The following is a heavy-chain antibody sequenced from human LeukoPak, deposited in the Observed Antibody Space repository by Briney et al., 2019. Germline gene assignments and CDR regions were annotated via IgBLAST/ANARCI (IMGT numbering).Heavy chain of an antibody. J-gene: IGHJ4*02. D-gene: IGHD7-27*01. Sequence: SETLSLTCTVSGGSISSYYWSWIRQPPGKGLEWSGYIYYSGSTNYNPSLKSRVTISVDTSKNQFSLNLSSVTAADTAVYYCARDHRWGFDYWGRGTLVTVSS. CDR3: ARDHRWGFDY. V-gene: IGHV4-59*01. CDR2: IYYSGST. CDR1: GGSISSYY.